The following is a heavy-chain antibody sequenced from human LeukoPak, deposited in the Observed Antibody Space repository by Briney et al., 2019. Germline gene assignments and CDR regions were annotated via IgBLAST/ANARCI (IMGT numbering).Heavy chain of an antibody. CDR1: GFTSSSYA. J-gene: IGHJ4*02. CDR2: ISGSGGST. D-gene: IGHD3-3*01. V-gene: IGHV3-23*01. CDR3: AKTPRSGSPAFFDY. Sequence: VGSLRLSCAASGFTSSSYAMSWVRQAPGKGLEWVSAISGSGGSTYYADSVKGRFTISRDNSKNTLYLQMNSLRAEDTAVYYCAKTPRSGSPAFFDYWGQGTLVTVSS.